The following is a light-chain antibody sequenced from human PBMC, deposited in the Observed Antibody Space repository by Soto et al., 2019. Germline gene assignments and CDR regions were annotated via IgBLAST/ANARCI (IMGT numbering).Light chain of an antibody. J-gene: IGLJ2*01. V-gene: IGLV2-14*01. CDR1: NSDIGTYIY. Sequence: QSALTQPASVSGSPGQSITISCTGTNSDIGTYIYVSWYQQHPGKAPKLLIYDVSNRPSGVSNRFSGSKSGNTASLTISDLQAEDEADYYCSSYTASRTKFGGGTKLNVL. CDR2: DVS. CDR3: SSYTASRTK.